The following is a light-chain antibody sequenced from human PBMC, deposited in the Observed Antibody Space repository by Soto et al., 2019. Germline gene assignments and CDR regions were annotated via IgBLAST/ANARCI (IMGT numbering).Light chain of an antibody. Sequence: EIVLTQSPGTLSLSPGERATLSCRASQSVSSSYLAWYQQKPGQAPRLLIYGASSRATGIPDRFSGSGSGTDFTLTISRLEPEDFAVYYCQQHGSSPPWTFGQGTKEEIK. CDR1: QSVSSSY. J-gene: IGKJ1*01. CDR2: GAS. V-gene: IGKV3-20*01. CDR3: QQHGSSPPWT.